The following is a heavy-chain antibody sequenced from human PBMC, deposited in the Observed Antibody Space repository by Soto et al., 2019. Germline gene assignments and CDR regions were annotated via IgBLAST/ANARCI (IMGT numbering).Heavy chain of an antibody. CDR2: TYYRSKWNY. J-gene: IGHJ4*02. V-gene: IGHV6-1*01. CDR3: AKPNLNCSSTSCYYY. D-gene: IGHD2-2*01. CDR1: GDSVSSNGAA. Sequence: SQTLSLTCAISGDSVSSNGAAWNWIRHSPSRGLQWLGRTYYRSKWNYDYAVSVKSRITINPDTSKNQFSLQLNSVTPEDTAVYYCAKPNLNCSSTSCYYYWGQGTLVTVSS.